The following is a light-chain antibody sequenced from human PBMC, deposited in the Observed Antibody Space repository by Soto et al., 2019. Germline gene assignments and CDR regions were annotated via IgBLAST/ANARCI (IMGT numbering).Light chain of an antibody. CDR2: GNN. Sequence: QSVLSQPPSVSGAPGQSVTISCTGSSSNIEAGYDVHWYQQLPGVAPKLLIYGNNNRPSGVPDRFSCSRSGTSASLAIIGLQTEDEGDYYCQSFDSSHYVFGSGTKGTVL. V-gene: IGLV1-40*01. J-gene: IGLJ1*01. CDR3: QSFDSSHYV. CDR1: SSNIEAGYD.